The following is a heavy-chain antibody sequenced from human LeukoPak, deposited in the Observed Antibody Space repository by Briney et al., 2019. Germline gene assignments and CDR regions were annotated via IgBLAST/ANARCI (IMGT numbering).Heavy chain of an antibody. Sequence: PGRSPRLSCAASGFTFSSYAMHWVRQAPGKGLEWVAVISYDGSNKYYADSVKGRFTISRDNSKNTLYLQMNSLRAEDTAVYYCARDSALGYSSSWYSWFDPWGQGTLATVSS. J-gene: IGHJ5*02. CDR3: ARDSALGYSSSWYSWFDP. CDR1: GFTFSSYA. D-gene: IGHD6-13*01. V-gene: IGHV3-30*04. CDR2: ISYDGSNK.